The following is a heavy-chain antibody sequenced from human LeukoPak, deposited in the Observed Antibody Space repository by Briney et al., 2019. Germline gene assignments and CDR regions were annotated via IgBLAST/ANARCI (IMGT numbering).Heavy chain of an antibody. D-gene: IGHD3-3*01. CDR3: ARGSPTSLASLSSFDY. CDR2: TYTSGCT. V-gene: IGHV4-61*02. J-gene: IGHJ4*02. Sequence: TLSLTCTVSGGSISSVRYCWGWPRHPAGNGLEWIGRTYTSGCTNYNPSLRRRVTISVHTSKHHLPLELSPVTPAHRPVFHCARGSPTSLASLSSFDYWGQGTLVTVSS. CDR1: GGSISSVRYC.